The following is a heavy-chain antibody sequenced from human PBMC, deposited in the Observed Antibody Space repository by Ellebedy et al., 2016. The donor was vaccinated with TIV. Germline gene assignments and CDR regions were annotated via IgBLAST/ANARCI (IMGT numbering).Heavy chain of an antibody. CDR2: ISSSSSYI. Sequence: GESLKISCAASGFTFSSYSMNWVRQAPGKGLEWVSSISSSSSYIYYADSVKGRFTISRDNAKNSLYLQMNSLRAEDTAVYYCARRYDFWSGYHVDYWGQGTLVTVSS. D-gene: IGHD3-3*01. CDR3: ARRYDFWSGYHVDY. CDR1: GFTFSSYS. V-gene: IGHV3-21*01. J-gene: IGHJ4*02.